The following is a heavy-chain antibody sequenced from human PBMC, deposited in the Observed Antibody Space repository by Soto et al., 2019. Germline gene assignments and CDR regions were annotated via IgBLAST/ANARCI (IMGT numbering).Heavy chain of an antibody. D-gene: IGHD2-15*01. CDR3: ARTLLRHTHCSGGSCYTSYYYYCMDV. V-gene: IGHV3-48*03. CDR2: ISSSGSTI. CDR1: GFTFSSYE. J-gene: IGHJ6*02. Sequence: PGGSLRLSCAASGFTFSSYEMHWVRQAPGKGLEWVSYISSSGSTIYYADSVKGRFTISRDNAKNSLYLQMNSLRAEDTAVYYCARTLLRHTHCSGGSCYTSYYYYCMDVWGQGTTVTVSS.